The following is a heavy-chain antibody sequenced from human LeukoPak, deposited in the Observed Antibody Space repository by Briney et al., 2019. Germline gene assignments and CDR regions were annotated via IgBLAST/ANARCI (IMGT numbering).Heavy chain of an antibody. Sequence: GGSLRLSCAASGFTFSSYWMSWVRQAPGKGLEWVANIKQDGSEKYYVDSVKGRFTISRDNSKNTLYLQMNSLRAEDTAVYYCAKDLNDFWSDKTPGIDYWGQGTLVTVSS. J-gene: IGHJ4*02. D-gene: IGHD3-3*01. V-gene: IGHV3-7*01. CDR3: AKDLNDFWSDKTPGIDY. CDR2: IKQDGSEK. CDR1: GFTFSSYW.